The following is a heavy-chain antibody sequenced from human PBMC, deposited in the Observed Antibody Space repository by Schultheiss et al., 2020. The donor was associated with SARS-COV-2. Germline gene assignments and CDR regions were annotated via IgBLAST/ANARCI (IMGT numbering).Heavy chain of an antibody. CDR3: ARDFYGSGADWVAFDI. CDR1: GGSISSGDYY. D-gene: IGHD3-10*01. CDR2: IYYSGST. Sequence: SETLSLTCTVSGGSISSGDYYWSWIRQPPGQGLEWIGYIYYSGSTYYNPSLKSRVTISVDTSKNQFSLKLSSVTAADTAMYYCARDFYGSGADWVAFDIWGQGTMVTVSS. J-gene: IGHJ3*02. V-gene: IGHV4-30-4*01.